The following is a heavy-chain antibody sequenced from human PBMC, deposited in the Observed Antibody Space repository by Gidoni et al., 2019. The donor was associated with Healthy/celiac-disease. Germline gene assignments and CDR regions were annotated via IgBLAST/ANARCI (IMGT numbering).Heavy chain of an antibody. D-gene: IGHD3-9*01. Sequence: EVQLVESGGGLVQPGGSLRLSCAASGFTLSSYDMHGVRQATGKGLEWVSAIGTAGNPYYPGSVKGRFPISRENAKTSLYLQMNSLRAGDTAVYYCARVGPMTGDAFDIWGQGTMVTVSS. V-gene: IGHV3-13*05. CDR3: ARVGPMTGDAFDI. CDR2: IGTAGNP. J-gene: IGHJ3*02. CDR1: GFTLSSYD.